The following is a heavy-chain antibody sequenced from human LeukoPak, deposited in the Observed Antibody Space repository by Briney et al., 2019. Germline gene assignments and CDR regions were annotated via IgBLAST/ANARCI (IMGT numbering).Heavy chain of an antibody. Sequence: GVPLRLSCTASVFTFSRYWVLWLRQSPGKGLEWVANRKQDGREKLYVDSVKGRFDISRDNDENSVYLQLNSLKAEDTAVYHCGRLTRSGDSVDCGQGTLVTVSS. J-gene: IGHJ4*02. CDR1: VFTFSRYW. CDR3: GRLTRSGDSVD. CDR2: RKQDGREK. V-gene: IGHV3-7*02. D-gene: IGHD7-27*01.